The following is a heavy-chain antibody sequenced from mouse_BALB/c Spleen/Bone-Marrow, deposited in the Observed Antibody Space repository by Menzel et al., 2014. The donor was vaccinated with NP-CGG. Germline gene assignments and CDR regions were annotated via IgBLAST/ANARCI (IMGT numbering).Heavy chain of an antibody. CDR3: AKLLYWYFDV. Sequence: NKLEWMGYISYDGSNKYNPSLKNRISITRDTSKNQFFLKLNSVTTEDTTTYYCAKLLYWYFDVWGAGTTVTVSS. V-gene: IGHV3-6*02. J-gene: IGHJ1*01. CDR2: ISYDGSN.